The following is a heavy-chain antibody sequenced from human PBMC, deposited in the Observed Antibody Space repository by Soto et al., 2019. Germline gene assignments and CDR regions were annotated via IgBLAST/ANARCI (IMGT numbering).Heavy chain of an antibody. D-gene: IGHD6-13*01. Sequence: EVQLVESGGGLVQPGGSLRLSCAASGFSFSSYWMHWVRQAPGKGLMWVSRINGDGSSITYADSVKGRSTISRDNANNTLYLQMSGLRVEDTAMYYCARASAAGTNWFDPWGQGSLVTVSS. CDR1: GFSFSSYW. J-gene: IGHJ5*02. CDR2: INGDGSSI. CDR3: ARASAAGTNWFDP. V-gene: IGHV3-74*01.